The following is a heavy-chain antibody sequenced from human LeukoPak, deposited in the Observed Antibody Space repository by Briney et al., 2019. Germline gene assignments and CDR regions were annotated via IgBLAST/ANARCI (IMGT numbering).Heavy chain of an antibody. J-gene: IGHJ4*02. CDR1: GGSISSSSFF. Sequence: PSETLSLTCTVSGGSISSSSFFWAWIRQPPGKGLEWIGAVSYSGTTYYSPSLKSRVTISVDTSKNQFSLRLTSVTAADTALYYCAKLTCSSTFCPLDYWGQGTLVTVSS. CDR2: VSYSGTT. V-gene: IGHV4-39*01. D-gene: IGHD2-2*01. CDR3: AKLTCSSTFCPLDY.